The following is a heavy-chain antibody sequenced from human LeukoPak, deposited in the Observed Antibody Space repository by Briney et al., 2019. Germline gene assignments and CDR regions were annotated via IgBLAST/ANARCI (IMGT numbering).Heavy chain of an antibody. V-gene: IGHV3-23*01. J-gene: IGHJ4*02. Sequence: GGSLRLSCEASGFTFGIYDMSWVRQAPGKGLEWVSSMSDSGGSTYYADSVKGRFTVSRDNSKNTLYLQMNSLRAEDRAVYFCAKGYSSSWYYFDSWGQGTLVTVSS. CDR3: AKGYSSSWYYFDS. CDR2: MSDSGGST. CDR1: GFTFGIYD. D-gene: IGHD6-13*01.